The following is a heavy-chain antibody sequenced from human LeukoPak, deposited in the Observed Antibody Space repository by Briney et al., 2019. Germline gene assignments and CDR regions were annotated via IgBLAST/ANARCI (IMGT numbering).Heavy chain of an antibody. V-gene: IGHV4-59*01. CDR2: IYYSGKT. CDR1: GGSISIYY. J-gene: IGHJ4*02. CDR3: ARGVTVTRLDY. Sequence: SETLSLTRTVSGGSISIYYWTWIRQSPGRGLDWIGYIYYSGKTNYNPSLKSRVSISVDTSKNHFSLKLNSVTAADTAIYYCARGVTVTRLDYWGQGALVTVSS. D-gene: IGHD4-17*01.